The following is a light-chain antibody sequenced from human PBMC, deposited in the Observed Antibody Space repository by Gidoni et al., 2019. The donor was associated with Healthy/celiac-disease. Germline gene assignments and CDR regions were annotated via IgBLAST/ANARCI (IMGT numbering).Light chain of an antibody. CDR2: DNN. J-gene: IGLJ1*01. CDR3: GTWDSSLSAYV. V-gene: IGLV1-51*01. CDR1: SPNIGNNY. Sequence: QSVLTQPPSVSAAPGQKVTISCSGSSPNIGNNYVSWYQQLPGTAPKLLIYDNNKRPSGIPDRFSVSKSGTSATLGITGLQTGDEADYYCGTWDSSLSAYVFGTGTKVTVL.